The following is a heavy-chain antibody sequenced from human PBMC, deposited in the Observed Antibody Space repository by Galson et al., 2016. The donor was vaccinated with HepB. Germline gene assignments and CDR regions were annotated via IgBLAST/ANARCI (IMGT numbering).Heavy chain of an antibody. V-gene: IGHV3-23*01. CDR3: VQGSTAPAV. CDR2: IRRSGDST. J-gene: IGHJ6*04. Sequence: SLRLSCEASGFTFSNYGMTGVRQAPGEGLEVVASIRRSGDSTDYADAVKGRFTISRDNSKNTLPLQMNSLTADDTAIYYCVQGSTAPAVWGKGTTVTVSS. D-gene: IGHD1-26*01. CDR1: GFTFSNYG.